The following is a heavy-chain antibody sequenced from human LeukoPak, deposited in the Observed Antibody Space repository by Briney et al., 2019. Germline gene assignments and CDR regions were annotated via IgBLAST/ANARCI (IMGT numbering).Heavy chain of an antibody. CDR3: AKRGVVIRVILVGFHKEAYYFDS. J-gene: IGHJ4*02. V-gene: IGHV3-23*01. CDR2: ISGSGGRT. D-gene: IGHD3-22*01. Sequence: PGGSLRLSCAVSGITLSNYGMSWVRLAPGQGLEWVAGISGSGGRTNYEDSVKGRFTISRDNAKNTLYLQMNSLRAEDTAVYFCAKRGVVIRVILVGFHKEAYYFDSWGQGALVTVSS. CDR1: GITLSNYG.